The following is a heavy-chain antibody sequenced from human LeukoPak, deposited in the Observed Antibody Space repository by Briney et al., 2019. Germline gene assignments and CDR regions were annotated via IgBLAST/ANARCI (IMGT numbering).Heavy chain of an antibody. D-gene: IGHD3-22*01. J-gene: IGHJ5*02. Sequence: GESLKISCKGSGYSFTSYWIGWVRQMPGKGLEWMGIIYPGDSDTRYSPSFQGQVTISADKSISTAYLQWSSLKASDTAMYYCASGGGDYYYDSSGYYYQSWFDPWGQGTLVTVSS. V-gene: IGHV5-51*01. CDR2: IYPGDSDT. CDR1: GYSFTSYW. CDR3: ASGGGDYYYDSSGYYYQSWFDP.